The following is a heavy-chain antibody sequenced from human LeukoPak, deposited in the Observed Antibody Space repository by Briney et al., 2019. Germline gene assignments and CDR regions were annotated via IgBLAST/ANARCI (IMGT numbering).Heavy chain of an antibody. CDR2: MSYTGSA. V-gene: IGHV4-39*01. D-gene: IGHD2-2*01. CDR3: ARQGDIDVVPDLQGRFDY. J-gene: IGHJ4*02. Sequence: SETLSLTCTVSGDSIRGSLYYWGWIRQPPGKGLEWVGGMSYTGSAYYNPSLKSRATISVATSMTQLSLRVTSVTAADTSVYYCARQGDIDVVPDLQGRFDYWGQGALVTVSS. CDR1: GDSIRGSLYY.